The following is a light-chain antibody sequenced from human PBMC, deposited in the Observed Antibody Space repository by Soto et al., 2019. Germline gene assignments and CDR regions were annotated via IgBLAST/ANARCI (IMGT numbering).Light chain of an antibody. CDR2: EVV. Sequence: QSALTQPPSASGSPGQSVTISCTGTKSDIGVYDFVSWYQHHPGKAPRLIIYEVVQRPSGVPDRFSGSKSGNTASLTVSGIQAADEADYFCKSYAGSKNYVFGSGTKLTVL. V-gene: IGLV2-8*01. CDR1: KSDIGVYDF. J-gene: IGLJ1*01. CDR3: KSYAGSKNYV.